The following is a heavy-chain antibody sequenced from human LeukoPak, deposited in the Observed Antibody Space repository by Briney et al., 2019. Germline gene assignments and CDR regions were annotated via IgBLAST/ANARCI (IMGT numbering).Heavy chain of an antibody. Sequence: ASVKVSFKASGYTFTSYYMHWVRQAPGQGLEWMGIINPSGGSTSYAQKLQGRVTMTRDTSTSTVYMELSSLRSEDTAVYYCARGRYLNAFDIWGQGTMVTVSS. V-gene: IGHV1-46*01. J-gene: IGHJ3*02. CDR1: GYTFTSYY. D-gene: IGHD1-14*01. CDR3: ARGRYLNAFDI. CDR2: INPSGGST.